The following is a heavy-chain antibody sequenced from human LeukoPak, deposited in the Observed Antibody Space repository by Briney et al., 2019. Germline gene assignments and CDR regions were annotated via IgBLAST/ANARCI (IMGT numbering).Heavy chain of an antibody. CDR1: GGSISSYY. CDR2: IYTSGST. V-gene: IGHV4-4*07. CDR3: ARYIVSYPHDAFDI. J-gene: IGHJ3*02. D-gene: IGHD1-26*01. Sequence: SETLSLTCTVSGGSISSYYWSWIRQPAGKGLEWIGRIYTSGSTNYNPSLKSRVTMSVDTSKKQFSLKLSSVTAADTAFYYCARYIVSYPHDAFDIWGQGTMVTVSS.